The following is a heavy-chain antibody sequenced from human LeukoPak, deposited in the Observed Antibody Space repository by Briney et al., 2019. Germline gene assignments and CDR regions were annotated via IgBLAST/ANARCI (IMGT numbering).Heavy chain of an antibody. V-gene: IGHV4-61*02. CDR3: ARAVNFWSGYYDY. Sequence: SETLSLTCTVSGGSISSGSYYWSWIRQPAGKGLEWIGRIYTSGSTNYNPSLKSRVTISVDTSKNQFSLKLSSVTAADTAVYYCARAVNFWSGYYDYWGQGTLVTVSS. CDR1: GGSISSGSYY. D-gene: IGHD3-3*01. J-gene: IGHJ4*02. CDR2: IYTSGST.